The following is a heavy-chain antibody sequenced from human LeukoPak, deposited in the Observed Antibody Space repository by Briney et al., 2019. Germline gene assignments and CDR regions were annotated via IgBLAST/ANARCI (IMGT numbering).Heavy chain of an antibody. V-gene: IGHV1-18*01. CDR3: ARVPYGDYPFDY. CDR1: GYTFTSYG. CDR2: ISAYNGNT. D-gene: IGHD4-17*01. Sequence: ASVKVSFKASGYTFTSYGISWVRQAPGQGLEWMGWISAYNGNTNYAQKLQGRVTMTTDTSTSTAYMELRSLRSDDTAVYYCARVPYGDYPFDYWGQGTLVTVSS. J-gene: IGHJ4*02.